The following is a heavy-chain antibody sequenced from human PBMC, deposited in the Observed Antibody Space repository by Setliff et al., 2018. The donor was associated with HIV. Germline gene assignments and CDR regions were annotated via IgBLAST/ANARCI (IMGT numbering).Heavy chain of an antibody. CDR1: GGPFSDHY. Sequence: SETLSLTCAVHGGPFSDHYWNWIRQPPGKGLEWIAEIHHTGYMNYNPSLKSRVTISRDTSTNQFSLRLSSVTAADTAVYYCARAPTGVTNAFDIWGQGTMVTVSS. V-gene: IGHV4-34*01. D-gene: IGHD2-8*02. CDR3: ARAPTGVTNAFDI. CDR2: IHHTGYM. J-gene: IGHJ3*02.